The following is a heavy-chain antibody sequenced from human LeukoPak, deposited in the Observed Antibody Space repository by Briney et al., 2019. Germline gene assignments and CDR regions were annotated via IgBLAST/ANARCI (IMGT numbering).Heavy chain of an antibody. D-gene: IGHD1-26*01. V-gene: IGHV4-59*01. J-gene: IGHJ4*02. CDR2: IYYSGST. CDR1: GGSISSYY. CDR3: ARGGKWELPFDY. Sequence: SPSETLSLTCTVSGGSISSYYWSWIRQPPGKGLEWIGYIYYSGSTNYNPSLKSRVTISVDTSKNQFSLKLSSVTAADTAVYYCARGGKWELPFDYWGQGTLVTVSS.